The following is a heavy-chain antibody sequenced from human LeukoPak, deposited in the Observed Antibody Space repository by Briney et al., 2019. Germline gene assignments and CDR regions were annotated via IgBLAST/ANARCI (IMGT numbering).Heavy chain of an antibody. V-gene: IGHV1-2*06. Sequence: ASVKVSCKASGYTFTGYYMHWVRQAPGQGLEWMGRINPNSGGTNYAQEFQGRVTMTRDTSISTAYMELSRLRSDDTAVYYCASSIVVVPAAMGYWGQGTLVTVSS. D-gene: IGHD2-2*01. CDR2: INPNSGGT. CDR1: GYTFTGYY. J-gene: IGHJ4*02. CDR3: ASSIVVVPAAMGY.